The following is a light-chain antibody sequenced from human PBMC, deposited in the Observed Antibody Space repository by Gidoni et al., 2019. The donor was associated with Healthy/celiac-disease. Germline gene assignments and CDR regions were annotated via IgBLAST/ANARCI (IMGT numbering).Light chain of an antibody. CDR3: QQYGSSPST. J-gene: IGKJ4*01. Sequence: ILFTQSPGTLALSPGERATLSCRASQSVSSSYLAWYQQKPGQAPRLLIYGASSRATGIPDRFSGSGSGTDFTLTISRLEPEDFAVYYCQQYGSSPSTFGGGTKVEIK. CDR2: GAS. CDR1: QSVSSSY. V-gene: IGKV3-20*01.